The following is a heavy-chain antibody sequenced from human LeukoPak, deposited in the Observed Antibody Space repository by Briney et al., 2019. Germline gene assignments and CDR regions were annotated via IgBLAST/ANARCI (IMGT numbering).Heavy chain of an antibody. Sequence: PSETLSLTCTVSGYSISSGYYWGWIRQPPGKGLEWIGSMYSSGSTYYNPSLKSRVTISVDTSKNQFSLKLSSVTAADTAVYYCARGRSSMVRGYYYYYMDVWGKGTTVTISS. V-gene: IGHV4-38-2*02. J-gene: IGHJ6*03. CDR3: ARGRSSMVRGYYYYYMDV. CDR1: GYSISSGYY. CDR2: MYSSGST. D-gene: IGHD3-10*01.